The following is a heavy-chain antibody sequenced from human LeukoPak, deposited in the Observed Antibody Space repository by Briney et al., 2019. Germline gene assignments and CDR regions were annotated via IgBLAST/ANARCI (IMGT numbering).Heavy chain of an antibody. CDR3: ARPVCDYYDSSGYYDWFDP. CDR1: GGSISSSSYY. J-gene: IGHJ5*02. CDR2: IYYSGST. Sequence: SETLSLTCTVSGGSISSSSYYWGWIRQPPGKGLEWIGSIYYSGSTYYNPSLKSRVTISVDTSKNQFSLKLSSVTAADTAVYYCARPVCDYYDSSGYYDWFDPWGQGTLVTVSS. V-gene: IGHV4-39*01. D-gene: IGHD3-22*01.